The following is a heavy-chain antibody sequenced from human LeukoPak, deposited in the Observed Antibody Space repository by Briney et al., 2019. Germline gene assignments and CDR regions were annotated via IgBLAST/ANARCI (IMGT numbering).Heavy chain of an antibody. CDR2: IYSGGST. J-gene: IGHJ4*02. CDR1: GFTVSSNY. CDR3: ASSDSSGQSFDY. V-gene: IGHV3-53*01. D-gene: IGHD3-22*01. Sequence: GGSLRLSCAASGFTVSSNYMSWVRQAPGKGLEWVSVIYSGGSTYYADSVKGRFTISRDNFKNTLYLQMNSLRAEDTAVYYRASSDSSGQSFDYWGQGTLVTVSS.